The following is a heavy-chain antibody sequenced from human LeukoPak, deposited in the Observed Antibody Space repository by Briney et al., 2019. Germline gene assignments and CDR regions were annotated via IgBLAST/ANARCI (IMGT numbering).Heavy chain of an antibody. D-gene: IGHD6-13*01. CDR3: ARVGGTTGYSSSWYESLIDY. V-gene: IGHV7-4-1*02. Sequence: ASVKVSCKASGYTFTSYAMNWVRQAPGQGLEWMGWINTNTGNPTYAQGFTGRFVFSLDTSVSTAYLQISSLKAEDTAVYYCARVGGTTGYSSSWYESLIDYWGQGTLVTVSS. J-gene: IGHJ4*02. CDR2: INTNTGNP. CDR1: GYTFTSYA.